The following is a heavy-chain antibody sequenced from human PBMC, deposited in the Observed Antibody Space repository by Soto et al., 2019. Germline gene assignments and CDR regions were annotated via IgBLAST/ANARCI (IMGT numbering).Heavy chain of an antibody. Sequence: GGSLRLSCAASGFTFSDHYMDWVRQAPGKGLEWVGRTRNKANSYTTEYAASVKGRFTISRDDSKNSLYLQMNSLKTEDTAVYYCARGRSLNSGSKDGMDVWGQGTTVTVSS. D-gene: IGHD1-26*01. CDR2: TRNKANSYTT. V-gene: IGHV3-72*01. J-gene: IGHJ6*02. CDR3: ARGRSLNSGSKDGMDV. CDR1: GFTFSDHY.